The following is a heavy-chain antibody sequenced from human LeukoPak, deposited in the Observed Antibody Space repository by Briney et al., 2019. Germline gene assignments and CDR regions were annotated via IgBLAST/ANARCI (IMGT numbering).Heavy chain of an antibody. Sequence: ASVKVSCKASGYTFTSYYMHWVRQAPGQGLGWMGIINPSGGSTSYAQKFQGRVTMTRDMSTSTVYMELSRLRSDNTAVYYCARGRYSSSVFDYWGQGTLVTVSS. V-gene: IGHV1-46*01. CDR3: ARGRYSSSVFDY. CDR2: INPSGGST. D-gene: IGHD6-6*01. CDR1: GYTFTSYY. J-gene: IGHJ4*02.